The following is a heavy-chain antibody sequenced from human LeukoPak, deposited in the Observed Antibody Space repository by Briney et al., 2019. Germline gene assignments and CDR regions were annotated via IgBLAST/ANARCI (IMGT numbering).Heavy chain of an antibody. CDR2: ITGSGGNT. CDR1: GFTFPNYV. Sequence: GGSLRLSCAASGFTFPNYVMSWVRQAPGKGLEWVSGITGSGGNTYYANSVKGRFTISRDNAKNSLYLQMNSLRAEDTAVYYCARDDYGDYWGQGTLVTVSS. J-gene: IGHJ4*02. V-gene: IGHV3-23*01. CDR3: ARDDYGDY.